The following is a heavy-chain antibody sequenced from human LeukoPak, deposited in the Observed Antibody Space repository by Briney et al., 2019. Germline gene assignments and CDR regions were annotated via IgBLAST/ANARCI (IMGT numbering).Heavy chain of an antibody. D-gene: IGHD3-22*01. Sequence: ASVKVSCKASGYTFTSYGISWVRQAPGQGLEWMGWISAYNGNTNYAQKLQGRVTMTTDTSTSTAYMELRSLRSDDTAVYYCARDSGSRITMIVVDYWGQGTLVTVSS. CDR3: ARDSGSRITMIVVDY. V-gene: IGHV1-18*01. CDR1: GYTFTSYG. CDR2: ISAYNGNT. J-gene: IGHJ4*02.